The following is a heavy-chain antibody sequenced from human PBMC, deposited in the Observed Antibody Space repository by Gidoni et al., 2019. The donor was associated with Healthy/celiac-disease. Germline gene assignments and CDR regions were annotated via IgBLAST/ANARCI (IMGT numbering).Heavy chain of an antibody. J-gene: IGHJ6*02. CDR1: GDSVSSNSAA. CDR3: ARDYYGSGTASYYYYGMDV. Sequence: QVQLQQSGPGLVKPSQTLSLTCAISGDSVSSNSAAWHWIRQSPSRGLEWLGRTYYRSKWYNDYAVSVKSRITINPDTSKNQFSLQLNSVTPEDTAVYYCARDYYGSGTASYYYYGMDVWGQGTTVTVSS. V-gene: IGHV6-1*01. D-gene: IGHD3-10*01. CDR2: TYYRSKWYN.